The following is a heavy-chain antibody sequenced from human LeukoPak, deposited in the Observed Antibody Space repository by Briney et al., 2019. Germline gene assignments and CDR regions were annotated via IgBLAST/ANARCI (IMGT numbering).Heavy chain of an antibody. J-gene: IGHJ3*02. CDR1: GGSISSYY. CDR3: ARDAARSGDAFDI. Sequence: SETLSLTCTVSGGSISSYYWSWIRQPPGRGLEWIGYIYYSGSTNYNPSLKSRVTISVDTSKNQFSLKLSSVTAADTAVYYCARDAARSGDAFDIWGQGTMVTVSS. D-gene: IGHD3-10*01. CDR2: IYYSGST. V-gene: IGHV4-59*01.